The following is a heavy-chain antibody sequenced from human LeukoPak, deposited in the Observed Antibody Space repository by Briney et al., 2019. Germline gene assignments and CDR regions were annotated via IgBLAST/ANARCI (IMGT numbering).Heavy chain of an antibody. V-gene: IGHV4-4*07. Sequence: SETLSLTCTVSGGSISSYYWSWIRQPAGKGLEWIGRIYTSGSTNYNPSLKSRVTMSVDTSKNQFSLKLSSVTAADTAVYYCARALFSSGWFWNFDYWGKGTLVTVSS. CDR1: GGSISSYY. CDR2: IYTSGST. J-gene: IGHJ4*02. D-gene: IGHD6-19*01. CDR3: ARALFSSGWFWNFDY.